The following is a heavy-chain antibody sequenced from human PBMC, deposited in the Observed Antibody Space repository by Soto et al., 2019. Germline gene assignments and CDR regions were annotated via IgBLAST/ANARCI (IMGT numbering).Heavy chain of an antibody. CDR1: GFSLSTSGVG. CDR2: IYWNDDK. J-gene: IGHJ4*02. CDR3: ALTHSLLGVVVVAAPPLFDY. D-gene: IGHD2-15*01. Sequence: ESGPTLVNPTQTLTLTCTFSGFSLSTSGVGVGRIRQPPGKALVWLALIYWNDDKRYSPSLKSRLTITKDTSKNQVVLTMTNMDPVDTATYYCALTHSLLGVVVVAAPPLFDYWGQGTLVTVSS. V-gene: IGHV2-5*01.